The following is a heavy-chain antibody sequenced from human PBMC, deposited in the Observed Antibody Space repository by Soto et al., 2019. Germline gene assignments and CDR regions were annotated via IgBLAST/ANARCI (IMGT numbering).Heavy chain of an antibody. CDR3: HGLRGSGILPYYFDY. V-gene: IGHV3-23*01. Sequence: VQLLESGGGLVQPGGSLRLSCAASGFTFSSYAMSWVRQAPGKGLEGVSAISGSGGSTYYANSVKGRYTISRDNSKNTLYRQMNSLRAEDTAVYYCHGLRGSGILPYYFDYWGQGTLVTVSS. CDR1: GFTFSSYA. J-gene: IGHJ4*02. D-gene: IGHD3-10*01. CDR2: ISGSGGST.